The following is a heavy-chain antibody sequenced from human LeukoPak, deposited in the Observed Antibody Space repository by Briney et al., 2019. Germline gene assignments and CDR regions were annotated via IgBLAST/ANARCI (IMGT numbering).Heavy chain of an antibody. Sequence: GGSLRLSCAASGFTFSSCAMSWVRQAPGKGLECVSVISGSGGSTDYADSVKGRFTISRDNAKNSLYLQMNSLRDEDTAVYYCARDYYDSSGHYYVDYWGQGTLVTVSS. CDR1: GFTFSSCA. J-gene: IGHJ4*02. CDR3: ARDYYDSSGHYYVDY. V-gene: IGHV3-23*01. D-gene: IGHD3-22*01. CDR2: ISGSGGST.